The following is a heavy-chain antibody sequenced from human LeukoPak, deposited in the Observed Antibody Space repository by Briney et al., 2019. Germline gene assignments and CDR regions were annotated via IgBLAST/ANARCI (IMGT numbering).Heavy chain of an antibody. CDR2: ISYDGSNK. D-gene: IGHD3-9*01. V-gene: IGHV3-30-3*01. CDR3: ARDAGDILTEYYFDY. CDR1: GFTFSSYA. J-gene: IGHJ4*02. Sequence: GGSLRLSCAASGFTFSSYAMHWVRQAPGKGLEWVAVISYDGSNKYYADSVKGRFTISRDNFKNTLYLQMNSLRAEDTAVYYCARDAGDILTEYYFDYWGQGTLVTVSS.